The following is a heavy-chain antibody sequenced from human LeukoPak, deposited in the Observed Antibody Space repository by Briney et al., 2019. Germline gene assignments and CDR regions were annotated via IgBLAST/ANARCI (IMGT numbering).Heavy chain of an antibody. CDR2: IWYDGSYK. Sequence: GRSLRLSCAAYGLTFSSYGMHWVRQAPGKGLGWVAVIWYDGSYKYYADSVKGRFTISRDNSKNTLYLQMNSLRAEDTAVYYCARDLSSGYYSDAFDIWGQGTMVTVSS. CDR3: ARDLSSGYYSDAFDI. V-gene: IGHV3-33*01. D-gene: IGHD3-22*01. J-gene: IGHJ3*02. CDR1: GLTFSSYG.